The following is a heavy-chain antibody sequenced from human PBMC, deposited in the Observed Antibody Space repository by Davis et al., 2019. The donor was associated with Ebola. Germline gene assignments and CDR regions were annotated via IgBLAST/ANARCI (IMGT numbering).Heavy chain of an antibody. Sequence: PGGSLRLSCAASGFSFSSHWMSWVRQAPGTGLEWVANTRQDGSEKHYVDSVNGRFTISRDNAKNSLYLQMNSLRAEDTAVYYCAREAVWRFDPWGQGTLVTVSS. V-gene: IGHV3-7*03. CDR2: TRQDGSEK. CDR1: GFSFSSHW. CDR3: AREAVWRFDP. J-gene: IGHJ5*02. D-gene: IGHD3-16*01.